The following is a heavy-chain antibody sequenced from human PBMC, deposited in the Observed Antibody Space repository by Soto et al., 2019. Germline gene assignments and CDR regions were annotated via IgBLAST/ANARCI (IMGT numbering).Heavy chain of an antibody. CDR1: GFTFSSYG. J-gene: IGHJ4*02. D-gene: IGHD6-6*01. CDR3: ARDLAARAGVEEYYFDY. V-gene: IGHV3-33*01. Sequence: PGGSLRLSCAASGFTFSSYGMHWVRQAPGKGLEWVAVIWYDGSNKYYADSVKGRFTISRDNSKNTLYLQMNSLRAGDTAVYYCARDLAARAGVEEYYFDYWGQGTLVIVSS. CDR2: IWYDGSNK.